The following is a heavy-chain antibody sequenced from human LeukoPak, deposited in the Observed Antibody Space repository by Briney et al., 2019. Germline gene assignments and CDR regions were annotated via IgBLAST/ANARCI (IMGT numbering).Heavy chain of an antibody. D-gene: IGHD3-3*01. CDR2: IYYSGST. CDR1: GGSISSYY. J-gene: IGHJ4*02. V-gene: IGHV4-59*12. Sequence: SETLSLTCTVSGGSISSYYWSWIRQPPGKGLEWIGYIYYSGSTNYNPSLKSRVTISVDRSKNQFSLKLSSVTAADTAVYYCARGPDYDFWSGPLYIDYWGQGTLVTVSS. CDR3: ARGPDYDFWSGPLYIDY.